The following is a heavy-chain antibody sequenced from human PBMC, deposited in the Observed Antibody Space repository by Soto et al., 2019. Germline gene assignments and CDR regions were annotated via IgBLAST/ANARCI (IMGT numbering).Heavy chain of an antibody. Sequence: GGSLRLSCAASGFTFSTYAMSWVRQAPGKGLEWVSAISGSGGTTYHADSVKGRFTMSRDNSKNTLYLQMNSLRAEDTAVYYCAKRAYCSSSSCFYYYYYMDVWGKGTTVTVSS. V-gene: IGHV3-23*01. CDR2: ISGSGGTT. J-gene: IGHJ6*03. CDR1: GFTFSTYA. CDR3: AKRAYCSSSSCFYYYYYMDV. D-gene: IGHD2-2*01.